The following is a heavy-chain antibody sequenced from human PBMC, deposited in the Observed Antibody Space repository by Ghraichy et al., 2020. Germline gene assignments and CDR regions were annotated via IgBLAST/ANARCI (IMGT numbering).Heavy chain of an antibody. J-gene: IGHJ4*02. CDR3: ARSLGYGSGSLPYYFDY. CDR2: IYYSGST. D-gene: IGHD3-10*01. V-gene: IGHV4-31*03. Sequence: SETLSLTCTVSGGSISSGGYYWSWIRQHPGKGLEWIGYIYYSGSTYYNPSLKSRVTISVDTSKNQFSLKLSSVTAADTAVYYCARSLGYGSGSLPYYFDYWGQGTLVTVSS. CDR1: GGSISSGGYY.